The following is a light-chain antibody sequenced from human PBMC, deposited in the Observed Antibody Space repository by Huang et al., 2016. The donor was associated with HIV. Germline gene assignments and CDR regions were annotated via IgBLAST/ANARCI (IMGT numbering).Light chain of an antibody. Sequence: EVVLPQSPGILSLSAGERASLSCRASRNLTNSQLAWYQQKVGQPPRLLVFGASTRVSGVPERFTGGVSGRDFTLSISGLEPDDFATYYCQQYDTFSFGQGTRLE. V-gene: IGKV3-20*01. CDR3: QQYDTFS. J-gene: IGKJ2*01. CDR2: GAS. CDR1: RNLTNSQ.